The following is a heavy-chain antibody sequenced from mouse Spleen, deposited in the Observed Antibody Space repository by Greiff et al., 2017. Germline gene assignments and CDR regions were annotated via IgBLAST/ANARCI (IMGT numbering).Heavy chain of an antibody. D-gene: IGHD1-1*01. V-gene: IGHV2-5*01. J-gene: IGHJ3*01. CDR2: IWRGGST. Sequence: VQLQQSGPGLVQPSQSLSITCTVSGFSLTSYGVHWVRQSPGKGLEWLGVIWRGGSTDYNAAFMSRLSITKDNSKSQVFFKMNSLQADDTAIYYCAKGDFYYYGSSPFAYWGQGTLVTVSA. CDR3: AKGDFYYYGSSPFAY. CDR1: GFSLTSYG.